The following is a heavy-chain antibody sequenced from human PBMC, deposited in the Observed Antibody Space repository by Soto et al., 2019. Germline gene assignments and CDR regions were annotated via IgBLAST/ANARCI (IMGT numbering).Heavy chain of an antibody. CDR3: ARVHSIIVVVPAAIDAFDI. D-gene: IGHD2-2*01. CDR1: GYTFTSYD. J-gene: IGHJ3*02. Sequence: ASVKVSCKASGYTFTSYDINWVRQATGQGLEWMGWMNPNSGNTGYAQKFQGRVTMTRNTSISTAYMELSSLRSEDTAVYYCARVHSIIVVVPAAIDAFDIWGQGTMVTVSS. V-gene: IGHV1-8*01. CDR2: MNPNSGNT.